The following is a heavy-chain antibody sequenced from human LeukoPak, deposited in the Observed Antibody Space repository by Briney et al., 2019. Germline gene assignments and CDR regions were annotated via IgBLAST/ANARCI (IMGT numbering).Heavy chain of an antibody. CDR2: ISGSGGST. D-gene: IGHD2-15*01. Sequence: GGSLRLSCAASGFTFSSYAMSWVRQAPGKGLEWVSAISGSGGSTYYADSVKGRFTISRDNSKNTRYLQMNSLRAEDTAVYYCAKGPGPVAATLADYWGQGTLVTVSS. CDR1: GFTFSSYA. V-gene: IGHV3-23*01. J-gene: IGHJ4*02. CDR3: AKGPGPVAATLADY.